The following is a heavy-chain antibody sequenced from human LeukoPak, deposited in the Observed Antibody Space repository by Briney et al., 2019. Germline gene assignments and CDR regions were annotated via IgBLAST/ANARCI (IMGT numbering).Heavy chain of an antibody. V-gene: IGHV4-59*08. CDR3: ARLGTTSSSY. J-gene: IGHJ4*02. D-gene: IGHD4-17*01. CDR2: FSYSGST. Sequence: SETLSLTCTVSGGSISGYSWSWIRQPPGKGLEWIGYFSYSGSTDYNPSLKSRVTISVDTSKNQFSLKVSSVTAADTAVYYCARLGTTSSSYWGQGTLVTVSS. CDR1: GGSISGYS.